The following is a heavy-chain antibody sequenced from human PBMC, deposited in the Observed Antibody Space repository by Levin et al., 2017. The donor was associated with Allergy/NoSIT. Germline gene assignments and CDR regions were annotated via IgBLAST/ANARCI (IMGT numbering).Heavy chain of an antibody. Sequence: PSPTLSLTCAVYGGSFSGYYWSWIRQPPGKGLEWIGEIHHSGSTNYNPSLKSRVTISVDTSKNQFSLKLSSVTAADTAVYYCARVSGRRKGYFQHWGQGTLVTVSS. CDR2: IHHSGST. CDR1: GGSFSGYY. V-gene: IGHV4-34*01. J-gene: IGHJ1*01. D-gene: IGHD5-12*01. CDR3: ARVSGRRKGYFQH.